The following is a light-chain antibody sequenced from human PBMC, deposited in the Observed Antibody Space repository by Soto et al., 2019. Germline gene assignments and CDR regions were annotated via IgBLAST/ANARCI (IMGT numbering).Light chain of an antibody. V-gene: IGKV1-8*01. Sequence: AIRMTHSPSSLSASTGDIVTITCRASQGISSYLAWYQQKPGKAPKLLIYAASTLQSGVPSRFSGSGSGTDFTLTISCLQSEDFATYYCQQYYSFITFGQGTRLEIK. CDR1: QGISSY. CDR3: QQYYSFIT. J-gene: IGKJ5*01. CDR2: AAS.